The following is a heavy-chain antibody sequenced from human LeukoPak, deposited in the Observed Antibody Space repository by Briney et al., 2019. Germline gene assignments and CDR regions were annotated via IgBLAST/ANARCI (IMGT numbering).Heavy chain of an antibody. CDR3: AKTRDFWSGYYDY. J-gene: IGHJ4*02. V-gene: IGHV3-23*01. D-gene: IGHD3-3*01. CDR1: GFTFSSYW. Sequence: GGSLRLSCAASGFTFSSYWMHWVRQAPGKGLEWVSAISGSGGSTYYADSVKGRFTISRDNSKNTLYLQMNSLRAEDTAVYYCAKTRDFWSGYYDYWGQGTLVTVSS. CDR2: ISGSGGST.